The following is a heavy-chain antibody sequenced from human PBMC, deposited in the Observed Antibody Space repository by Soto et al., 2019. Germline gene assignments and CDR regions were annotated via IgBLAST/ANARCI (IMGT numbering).Heavy chain of an antibody. D-gene: IGHD5-18*01. CDR3: ARGGYSYGGERFDP. V-gene: IGHV4-39*01. J-gene: IGHJ5*02. CDR2: IYYSGST. CDR1: GGSISSSSYY. Sequence: SETLSLTCTVSGGSISSSSYYWVWIRHPPGKGLEWIGSIYYSGSTYYNPSLKSRVTISVDTSKNQFSLKLSSVTAADTAVYYCARGGYSYGGERFDPWGQGTLVTVSS.